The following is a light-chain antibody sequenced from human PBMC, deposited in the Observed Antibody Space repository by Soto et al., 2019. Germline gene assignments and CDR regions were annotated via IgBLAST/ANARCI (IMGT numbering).Light chain of an antibody. CDR3: CSYAGSNFV. CDR1: SSDVGGYNY. CDR2: DVS. J-gene: IGLJ1*01. V-gene: IGLV2-11*01. Sequence: QSALTQPRSVSGSPGQSVTISCTGTSSDVGGYNYVSWYQQHPGKAPKVMIYDVSKRPSGVPDRFSGSKSGTTASLTISGLQAEDEADYYCCSYAGSNFVFGTGTKVTVL.